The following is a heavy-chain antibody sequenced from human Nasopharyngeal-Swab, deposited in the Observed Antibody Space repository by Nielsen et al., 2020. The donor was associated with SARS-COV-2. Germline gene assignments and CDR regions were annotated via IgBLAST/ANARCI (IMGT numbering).Heavy chain of an antibody. D-gene: IGHD6-19*01. V-gene: IGHV6-1*01. CDR1: GDSVSSNSAA. J-gene: IGHJ6*03. Sequence: SETLSLTCAISGDSVSSNSAAWNWIRQSPSRGLEWLGRTYYGSKWYNDYAVSVKSRITINPNTSKNQFSLQLNSVTPEDTAVYYCAREGIAVAGYYYYYYMDVWGKGTTVTVSS. CDR2: TYYGSKWYN. CDR3: AREGIAVAGYYYYYYMDV.